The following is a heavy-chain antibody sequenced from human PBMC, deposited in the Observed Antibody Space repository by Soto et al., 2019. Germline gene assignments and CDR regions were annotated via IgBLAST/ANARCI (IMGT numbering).Heavy chain of an antibody. CDR3: ASSASPDAY. CDR2: INSGSTSI. V-gene: IGHV3-48*01. D-gene: IGHD1-26*01. Sequence: PGGSHRLSCVASGFICISYSMNWVRQAPGKGLEWISYINSGSTSIYYADSVKGRFTISRDNAKNSLYLQMNSLRAEDTAVYYCASSASPDAYWGQGTLVTVSS. CDR1: GFICISYS. J-gene: IGHJ4*02.